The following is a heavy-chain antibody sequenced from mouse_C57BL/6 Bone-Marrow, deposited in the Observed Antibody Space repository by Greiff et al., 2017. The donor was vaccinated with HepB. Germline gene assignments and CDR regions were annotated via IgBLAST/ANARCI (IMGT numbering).Heavy chain of an antibody. D-gene: IGHD2-2*01. CDR3: ARQGGYDGAWFAY. CDR2: ISNGGGST. Sequence: EVNLVESGGGLVQPGGSLKLSCAASGFTFSDYYMYWVRQTPEKRLEWVAYISNGGGSTYYPDTVKGRFTISRDNAKNTLYLQMSRLKSEDTAMYYCARQGGYDGAWFAYWGQGTLVTVSA. CDR1: GFTFSDYY. J-gene: IGHJ3*01. V-gene: IGHV5-12*01.